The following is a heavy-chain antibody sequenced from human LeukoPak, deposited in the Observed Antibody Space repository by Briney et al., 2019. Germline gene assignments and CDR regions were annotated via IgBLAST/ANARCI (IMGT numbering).Heavy chain of an antibody. CDR3: ARGFRLSAIEDWFDP. J-gene: IGHJ5*02. CDR1: GYTFTAYY. Sequence: ASVKVSCKASGYTFTAYYMHWVRLAPGQGLEWMGWITPNSGGTKYAQRFQGRVTMTRDTSISTAYMELSGLRSDDTAVYYCARGFRLSAIEDWFDPWGQGTLVTVSS. CDR2: ITPNSGGT. D-gene: IGHD2-2*02. V-gene: IGHV1-2*02.